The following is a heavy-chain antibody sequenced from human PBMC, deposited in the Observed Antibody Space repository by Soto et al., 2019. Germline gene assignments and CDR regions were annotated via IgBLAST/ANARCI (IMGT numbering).Heavy chain of an antibody. J-gene: IGHJ5*02. CDR3: AKGSYTNYNWFDP. CDR1: GFTLSSYG. CDR2: IWYDGSNK. V-gene: IGHV3-33*06. Sequence: GGSLRLSCAASGFTLSSYGMHWVRQAPGKGLEWVAVIWYDGSNKYYADSVKGRFTISRDNSKNTLYLQMNSLRVEDTAVYYCAKGSYTNYNWFDPWGQGTLVTVSS.